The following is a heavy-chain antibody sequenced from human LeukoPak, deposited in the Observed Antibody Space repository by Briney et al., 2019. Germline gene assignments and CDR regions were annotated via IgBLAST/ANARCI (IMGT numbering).Heavy chain of an antibody. D-gene: IGHD5-18*01. CDR2: INHSGST. CDR1: GGSFSGYY. CDR3: ARVGYTYVINDWSRTGLGAYPTKYYYHMDV. Sequence: SETLSLTCAVYGGSFSGYYWCWIRQPPGKGLEWFGEINHSGSTNYNPSLKSRVTISGDTSKNQFSLKLSSVTAADTAVYFCARVGYTYVINDWSRTGLGAYPTKYYYHMDVWGKGTTVTVSS. V-gene: IGHV4-34*01. J-gene: IGHJ6*03.